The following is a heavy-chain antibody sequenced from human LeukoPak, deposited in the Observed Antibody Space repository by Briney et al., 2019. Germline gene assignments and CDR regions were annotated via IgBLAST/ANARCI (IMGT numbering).Heavy chain of an antibody. CDR3: ASIYYDSSGYNDY. D-gene: IGHD3-22*01. CDR1: GGSISSYY. J-gene: IGHJ4*02. CDR2: IYYSGST. Sequence: SETLSLTCTVSGGSISSYYWSWIRQPPGKGLGWVGYIYYSGSTNYNPSLKSRVTISVDTSKNQFSLKLSSVTAADTAVYYCASIYYDSSGYNDYWGQGTLVTVSS. V-gene: IGHV4-59*08.